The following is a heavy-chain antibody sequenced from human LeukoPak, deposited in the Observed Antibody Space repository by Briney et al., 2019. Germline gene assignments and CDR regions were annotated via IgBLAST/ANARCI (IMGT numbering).Heavy chain of an antibody. D-gene: IGHD6-13*01. Sequence: GESLKVSCKASGYTFTGYYMHWVRQAAGQGLEWMGRINPNSGGTNYAQKFQGRVTMTRDTSISTAYMELSRLRSDDTAVYYCARASSWYVYYFDYWGQGTLVTVSS. CDR1: GYTFTGYY. CDR3: ARASSWYVYYFDY. J-gene: IGHJ4*02. CDR2: INPNSGGT. V-gene: IGHV1-2*06.